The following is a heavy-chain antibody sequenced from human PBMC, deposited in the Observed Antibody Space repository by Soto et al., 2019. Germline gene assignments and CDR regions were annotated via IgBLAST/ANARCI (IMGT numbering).Heavy chain of an antibody. CDR3: AKDLNRYSSGWSTA. CDR2: ISGSGGST. J-gene: IGHJ4*02. Sequence: EVQLLESGGGLVQPGGSLRLSCAASGFTFSSYAMSWVRQAPGKGLEWVSAISGSGGSTYYADSVKGRFTISRDNPKNTLYLQMNSLRAEDTAVYYCAKDLNRYSSGWSTAGGQGTLVTVSS. D-gene: IGHD6-19*01. CDR1: GFTFSSYA. V-gene: IGHV3-23*01.